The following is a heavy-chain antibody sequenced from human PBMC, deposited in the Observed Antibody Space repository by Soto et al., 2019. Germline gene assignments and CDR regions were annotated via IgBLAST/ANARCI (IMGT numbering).Heavy chain of an antibody. CDR1: GYSFTSYW. V-gene: IGHV5-51*01. J-gene: IGHJ1*01. D-gene: IGHD6-19*01. Sequence: GESLKISCKGSGYSFTSYWIGWVRQMPGKGLEWMGIIYPGDSDTRYSPSFQGQVTISADKSISTAYLQWSSLKASDTAMYYCARLGEQWLDFERGYFQHWGQGTLVTVSS. CDR2: IYPGDSDT. CDR3: ARLGEQWLDFERGYFQH.